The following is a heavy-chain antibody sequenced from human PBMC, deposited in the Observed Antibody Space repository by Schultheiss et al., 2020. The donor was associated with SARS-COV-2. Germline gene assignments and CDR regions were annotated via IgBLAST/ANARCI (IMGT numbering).Heavy chain of an antibody. V-gene: IGHV3-74*01. Sequence: GGSLRLSCAASGFTFRNYWMHWVRQIPGKGLVWVSRINSDGSASSYADSVKGRFTVFRDNAWNTLYLQMNNLRVEDTAIYYCARARAEQHLPFSWGPIPHPTTWFDPWGQGTLVTVSS. J-gene: IGHJ5*02. CDR3: ARARAEQHLPFSWGPIPHPTTWFDP. CDR2: INSDGSAS. CDR1: GFTFRNYW. D-gene: IGHD6-13*01.